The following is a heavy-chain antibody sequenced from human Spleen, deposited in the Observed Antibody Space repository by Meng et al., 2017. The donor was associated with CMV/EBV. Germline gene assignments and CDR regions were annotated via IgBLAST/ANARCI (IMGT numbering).Heavy chain of an antibody. D-gene: IGHD5-18*01. V-gene: IGHV3-23*01. CDR3: AKSLVDTAVY. CDR1: GFTYNNYW. CDR2: ISGSGGST. J-gene: IGHJ4*02. Sequence: GGSLRLSCVASGFTYNNYWMSWVRQAPGKGLEWVSAISGSGGSTYYADSVKGRFTISRDNSKNTLYLQMNSLRAADTAVYYCAKSLVDTAVYWGQGTLVTVSS.